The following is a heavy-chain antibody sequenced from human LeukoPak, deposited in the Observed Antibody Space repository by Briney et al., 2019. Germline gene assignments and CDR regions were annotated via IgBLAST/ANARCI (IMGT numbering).Heavy chain of an antibody. D-gene: IGHD5-12*01. V-gene: IGHV3-53*01. CDR3: ARCSGYDAYYMDV. J-gene: IGHJ6*03. CDR2: IYCGGST. CDR1: GVTVSSKY. Sequence: GGSLRLFCAACGVTVSSKYMSWVREAEGKGMEKDTLIYCGGSTYYADSVKGRFTISRYNSKNTLYLQMNSLRAEDTAVYYCARCSGYDAYYMDVWGKGTTVTISS.